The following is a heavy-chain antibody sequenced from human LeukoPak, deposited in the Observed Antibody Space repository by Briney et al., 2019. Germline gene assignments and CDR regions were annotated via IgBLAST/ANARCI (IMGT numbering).Heavy chain of an antibody. CDR3: ALGDCSSTSCYKYYGMDV. J-gene: IGHJ6*02. CDR2: INHSGST. CDR1: GGSFSGYY. D-gene: IGHD2-2*02. Sequence: SETLSLTCAVYGGSFSGYYWSWIRQPPGKGLEWIGEINHSGSTNYNPSLKSRVTISVDTSKNQFSLKLGSVTAADTAVYYCALGDCSSTSCYKYYGMDVWGQGTTVTVSS. V-gene: IGHV4-34*01.